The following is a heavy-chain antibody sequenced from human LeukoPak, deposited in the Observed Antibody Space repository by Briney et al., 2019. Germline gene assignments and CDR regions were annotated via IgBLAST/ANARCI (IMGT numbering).Heavy chain of an antibody. D-gene: IGHD5-24*01. CDR1: GGSISSGNW. Sequence: SETLSLTCAVSGGSISSGNWWSWVRPPPGKVLEWIGEAYQSGNTNYNPSLKSRVTISVAESKNYFPLKLRSVTAADAAVYYWLGNGYFSFSIWGQGTMGTVS. J-gene: IGHJ3*02. CDR2: AYQSGNT. V-gene: IGHV4-4*02. CDR3: LGNGYFSFSI.